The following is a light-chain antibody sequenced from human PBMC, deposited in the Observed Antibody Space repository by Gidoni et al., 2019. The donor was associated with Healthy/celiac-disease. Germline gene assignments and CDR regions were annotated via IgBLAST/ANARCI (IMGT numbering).Light chain of an antibody. Sequence: DIVMTQSPATLSVSPGERATLSCRASQSVSSNLAWYQQKPGQAPRLLIHGASTRATGIPARFSGSGSGTEFTLTISSLQSEDVAVYYCQQDNNWPPITFGQGTRLEIK. CDR1: QSVSSN. CDR2: GAS. J-gene: IGKJ5*01. V-gene: IGKV3D-15*01. CDR3: QQDNNWPPIT.